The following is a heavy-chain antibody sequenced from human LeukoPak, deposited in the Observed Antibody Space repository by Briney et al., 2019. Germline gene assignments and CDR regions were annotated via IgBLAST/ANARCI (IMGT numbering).Heavy chain of an antibody. V-gene: IGHV3-7*01. Sequence: SGESLRLSCAASGFTFTTYWMSWVRQLPGKGLEWVANINQDGTEKYYVDSVKGRFTISRDNAKNSLYLQMNSLRTEDTAVYYCARVYGSGSYCDYWGQGTLVTVSS. CDR3: ARVYGSGSYCDY. J-gene: IGHJ4*02. CDR2: INQDGTEK. D-gene: IGHD3-10*01. CDR1: GFTFTTYW.